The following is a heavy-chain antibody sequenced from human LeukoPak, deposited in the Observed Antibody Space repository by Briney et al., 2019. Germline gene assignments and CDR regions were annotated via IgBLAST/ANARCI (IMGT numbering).Heavy chain of an antibody. CDR2: IYYSGST. CDR1: GGSISSSSYY. Sequence: PSETLSLTCTVSGGSISSSSYYWGWIRQPPGKGLEWIGSIYYSGSTYYNPSLESRVTISVDTSKNQFSLKLSSVTAADTAVYYCARRRANYALDYWGQGTLVTVSS. D-gene: IGHD1-7*01. V-gene: IGHV4-39*01. J-gene: IGHJ4*02. CDR3: ARRRANYALDY.